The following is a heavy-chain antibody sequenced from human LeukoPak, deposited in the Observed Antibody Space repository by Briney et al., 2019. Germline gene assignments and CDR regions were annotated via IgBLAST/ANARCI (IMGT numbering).Heavy chain of an antibody. Sequence: PGGSLRLSCEASGFTVSSSYMSWVRQVPGKGLEWVSITYSGGSTYYADSVKGRFTISRDNSKNTLDVQMDTLRAEDTAVYYCARVHGGAFSMWGQGTVVSVSS. CDR3: ARVHGGAFSM. CDR1: GFTVSSSY. J-gene: IGHJ3*02. CDR2: TYSGGST. V-gene: IGHV3-66*01.